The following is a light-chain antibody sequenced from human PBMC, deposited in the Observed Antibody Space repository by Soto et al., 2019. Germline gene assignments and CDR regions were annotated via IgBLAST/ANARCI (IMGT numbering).Light chain of an antibody. Sequence: QSVLTQPPSVSGAPGQRVTISCTGSSSNIGAGYDVHWYQQLPGTAPKLLISGNSNRPSGVPDRFSGSTSGTSASLAITGLQAEDEADCYWQSYGSRLSALFGGGTKVTVL. CDR2: GNS. CDR3: QSYGSRLSAL. CDR1: SSNIGAGYD. J-gene: IGLJ3*02. V-gene: IGLV1-40*01.